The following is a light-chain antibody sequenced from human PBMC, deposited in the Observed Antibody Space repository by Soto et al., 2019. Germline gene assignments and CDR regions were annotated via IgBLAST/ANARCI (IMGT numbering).Light chain of an antibody. CDR1: QDISVY. V-gene: IGKV1-27*01. CDR3: QKFNTAPLT. J-gene: IGKJ5*01. Sequence: DIQMTQSPSSLSASVGDRVTITCRACQDISVYLAWYQQKPGKVPKLLIYSASTLQSGVPSRFSGSGSGTDFTLTISSLQPEDVATYFFQKFNTAPLTFGQGTRLEIK. CDR2: SAS.